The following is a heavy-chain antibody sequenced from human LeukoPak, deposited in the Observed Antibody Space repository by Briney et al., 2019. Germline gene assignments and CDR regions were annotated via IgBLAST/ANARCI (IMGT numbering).Heavy chain of an antibody. CDR3: ARHLRTFNSGSYYSTFDY. CDR2: IYYSGST. D-gene: IGHD1-26*01. V-gene: IGHV4-59*08. Sequence: SETLSLTCTVSGGSISSYYWSWIRQPPGKGLEWIGYIYYSGSTNYNPSLESRVTISGDTSKNQFSLKLSSVTAADTAVYFCARHLRTFNSGSYYSTFDYWGQGTLVTVSS. J-gene: IGHJ4*02. CDR1: GGSISSYY.